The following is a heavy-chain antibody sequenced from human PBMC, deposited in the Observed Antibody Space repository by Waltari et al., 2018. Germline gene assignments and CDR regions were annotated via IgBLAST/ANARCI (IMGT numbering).Heavy chain of an antibody. J-gene: IGHJ4*02. CDR3: ARVANSGYDDRGHFDF. V-gene: IGHV4-59*01. CDR1: GGAIDTYY. CDR2: IFHTGST. D-gene: IGHD5-12*01. Sequence: QVQLLESGPGLVKPSETLSLTCTVSGGAIDTYYWSWIRQPPGKGLEWIEYIFHTGSTNHNPSLKGRVTMSIGTSKNQFSLTLSFVTAAATAVYFCARVANSGYDDRGHFDFWGQGTLVTVSS.